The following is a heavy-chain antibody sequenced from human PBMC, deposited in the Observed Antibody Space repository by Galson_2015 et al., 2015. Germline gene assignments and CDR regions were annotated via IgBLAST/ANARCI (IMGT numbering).Heavy chain of an antibody. CDR1: GFTFSNAW. D-gene: IGHD1-26*01. CDR2: IKSKTDGGTT. J-gene: IGHJ4*02. CDR3: TRFSGSSPFGY. Sequence: SLRLSCAASGFTFSNAWMSWVRQAPGKGLEWVGRIKSKTDGGTTDYAAPVKGRFTISRDDSKNTAYLQMNSLKTEDTAVYYCTRFSGSSPFGYWGQGTLVTVSS. V-gene: IGHV3-15*01.